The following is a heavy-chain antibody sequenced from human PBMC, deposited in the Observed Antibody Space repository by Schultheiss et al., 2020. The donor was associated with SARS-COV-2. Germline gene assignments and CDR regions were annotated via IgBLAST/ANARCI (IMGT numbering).Heavy chain of an antibody. Sequence: GESLKISCKGSGYSFTSYWIGWVRQMPGKGLECMGIIYPGDSDTRYSPSFQGKVTISADKSISTAYLQWSSLKASDSAMYYCARGYFDHIKYNWFDPWGQGTLVTVSS. V-gene: IGHV5-51*01. CDR2: IYPGDSDT. CDR3: ARGYFDHIKYNWFDP. D-gene: IGHD3-9*01. J-gene: IGHJ5*02. CDR1: GYSFTSYW.